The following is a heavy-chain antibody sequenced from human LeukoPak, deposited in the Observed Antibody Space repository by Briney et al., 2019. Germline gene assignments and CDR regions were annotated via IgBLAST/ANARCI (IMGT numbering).Heavy chain of an antibody. CDR1: GYTCTSYG. J-gene: IGHJ4*02. Sequence: ASVKVSCKASGYTCTSYGISWVRQRPGHGLERMGWISAYHGNTNYAQKLQGRVTMNTDTPTSTGYIELRSLRSDDTAVYYCARGVAMVGGVSYYFDYWGQGTLVTVSS. CDR2: ISAYHGNT. CDR3: ARGVAMVGGVSYYFDY. D-gene: IGHD3-10*01. V-gene: IGHV1-18*01.